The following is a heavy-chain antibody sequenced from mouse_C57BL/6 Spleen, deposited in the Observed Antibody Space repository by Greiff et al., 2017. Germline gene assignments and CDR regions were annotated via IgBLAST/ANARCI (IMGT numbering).Heavy chain of an antibody. Sequence: QVQLQQPGAELVMPGASVKLSCKASGYTFTSYWMHWVKQRPGQGLEWIGEIDPSDSYTNYTHTFKGKFTLTVDKSSSTAYMQLSSLKSEDSAVYYCARSYYDYDHAMDYWGQGTSVTVSS. CDR1: GYTFTSYW. CDR3: ARSYYDYDHAMDY. D-gene: IGHD2-4*01. V-gene: IGHV1-69*01. J-gene: IGHJ4*01. CDR2: IDPSDSYT.